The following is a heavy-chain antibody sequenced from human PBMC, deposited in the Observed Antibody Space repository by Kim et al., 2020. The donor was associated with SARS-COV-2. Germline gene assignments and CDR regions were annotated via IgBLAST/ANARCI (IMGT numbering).Heavy chain of an antibody. CDR1: GGSISSYY. D-gene: IGHD2-2*01. Sequence: SETLSLTCTVSGGSISSYYWSWIRQPAGKGLEWIGRIYTSGSTNYNPSLKSRVTMSVDTSKNQFSLKLSSVTAADTAVYYCARSAKEDIVVVPAAPRGDYFDYWGQGTLVTVSS. V-gene: IGHV4-4*07. J-gene: IGHJ4*02. CDR3: ARSAKEDIVVVPAAPRGDYFDY. CDR2: IYTSGST.